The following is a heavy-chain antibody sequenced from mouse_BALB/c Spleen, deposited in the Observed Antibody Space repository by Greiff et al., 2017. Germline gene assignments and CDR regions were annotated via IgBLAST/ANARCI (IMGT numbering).Heavy chain of an antibody. D-gene: IGHD2-14*01. CDR2: IDPDNGDT. J-gene: IGHJ4*01. CDR1: GFNFKDYY. Sequence: EVQLQQSGAELVRSGASVKLSCTASGFNFKDYYMHWVKQRPEQGLEWIGWIDPDNGDTEYAPKFQGKATMTADTSSNTAYLQLSSLTSEDTAVYDCKARYDERYAMDYWGQGTSVTVSS. CDR3: KARYDERYAMDY. V-gene: IGHV14-4*02.